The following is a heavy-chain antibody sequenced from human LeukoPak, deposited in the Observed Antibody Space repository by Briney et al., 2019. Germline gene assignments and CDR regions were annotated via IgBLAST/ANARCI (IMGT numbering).Heavy chain of an antibody. D-gene: IGHD6-19*01. CDR2: ISYDGSNK. J-gene: IGHJ6*02. CDR3: AKREQWLAVYYYYGMDV. CDR1: GFIFSSYG. V-gene: IGHV3-30*18. Sequence: GGSLRLSCAASGFIFSSYGMHWVRQAPGKGLEWVAVISYDGSNKYYADSVKGRFTISRDNSKNTLYLQMNSLRAEDTAVYYCAKREQWLAVYYYYGMDVWGQGTTVTVSS.